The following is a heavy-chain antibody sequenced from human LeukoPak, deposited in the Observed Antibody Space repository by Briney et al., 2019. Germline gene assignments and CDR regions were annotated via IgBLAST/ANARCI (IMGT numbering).Heavy chain of an antibody. CDR2: IWYDGSNK. V-gene: IGHV3-33*01. D-gene: IGHD4-17*01. CDR3: ARETVTPDAFDI. CDR1: GFTFRTYG. J-gene: IGHJ3*02. Sequence: PGGSLRLPCAASGFTFRTYGMLCLRQAPDKALEWVAVIWYDGSNKYYADSVKGRFTISRDISKNTVYLQMNSLRAEDTAVYYCARETVTPDAFDIWGQGTMVTVSS.